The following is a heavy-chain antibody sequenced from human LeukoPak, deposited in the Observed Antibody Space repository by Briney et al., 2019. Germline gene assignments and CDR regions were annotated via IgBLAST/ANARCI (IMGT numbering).Heavy chain of an antibody. J-gene: IGHJ5*02. CDR1: GYNFTTVG. V-gene: IGHV1-2*04. CDR2: INPNSGGT. Sequence: ASVKVSCKVSGYNFTTVGITWVRQAPGQGLEWMGWINPNSGGTNYAQKFQGWVTMTRDTSISTAYMELSRLRSDDTAVYYCARAPSDWNGFDPWGQGTLVTVSS. CDR3: ARAPSDWNGFDP. D-gene: IGHD3-9*01.